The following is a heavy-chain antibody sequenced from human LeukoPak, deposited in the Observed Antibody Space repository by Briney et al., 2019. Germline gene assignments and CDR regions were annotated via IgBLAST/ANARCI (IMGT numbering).Heavy chain of an antibody. Sequence: GRSLRLPCAASGLIFEDYAMHWVRQAPGKGLEWVSGISWNSATLDYADSVKGRFTISRDNGKNSLYLQMNSLRAEDTAFYYCAKGRVRGALGSFDIWGQGTMVTVSS. D-gene: IGHD3-10*01. CDR3: AKGRVRGALGSFDI. J-gene: IGHJ3*02. CDR1: GLIFEDYA. CDR2: ISWNSATL. V-gene: IGHV3-9*01.